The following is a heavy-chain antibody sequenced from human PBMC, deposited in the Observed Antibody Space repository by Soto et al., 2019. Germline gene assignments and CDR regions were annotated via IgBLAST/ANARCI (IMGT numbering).Heavy chain of an antibody. V-gene: IGHV5-51*01. CDR3: ARRMGRYYYDSSGYWFDP. Sequence: GESLKISCKSSGYSFTSYWIGWVRQMSGKGLEWMGIIYPGDSDTRYSPSFQGQVTISADKSISTAYLQWSSLKASDTAMYYCARRMGRYYYDSSGYWFDPWGQGTLVTVSS. D-gene: IGHD3-22*01. CDR1: GYSFTSYW. J-gene: IGHJ5*02. CDR2: IYPGDSDT.